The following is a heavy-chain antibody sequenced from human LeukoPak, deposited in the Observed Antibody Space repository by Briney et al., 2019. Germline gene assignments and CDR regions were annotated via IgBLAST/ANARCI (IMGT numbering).Heavy chain of an antibody. D-gene: IGHD3-22*01. V-gene: IGHV1-18*01. CDR3: ARERDYYDSSGYEY. CDR2: ISAYNGNT. CDR1: GYTFTSYG. J-gene: IGHJ4*02. Sequence: ASVKVSCKASGYTFTSYGISWVRQALGHGLEWMGWISAYNGNTNYAQKLQGRVTMTTDTSTSTAYMELRSLRSDDTAVYYCARERDYYDSSGYEYWGQGTLVTVSS.